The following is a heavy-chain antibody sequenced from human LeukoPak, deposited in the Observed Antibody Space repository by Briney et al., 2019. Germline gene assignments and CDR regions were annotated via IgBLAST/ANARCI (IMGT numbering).Heavy chain of an antibody. J-gene: IGHJ4*02. CDR2: IYPSGST. D-gene: IGHD6-19*01. CDR1: GGSVSRSIW. Sequence: PSETLSLTCGVSGGSVSRSIWWNWVRQPPGKGLEWIGEIYPSGSTNYNPSPKSRVTISVDTSKNQFSLKLSSVTAADTAVHYCARHTEWLGIFDYWGQGTLVTVSS. V-gene: IGHV4-4*02. CDR3: ARHTEWLGIFDY.